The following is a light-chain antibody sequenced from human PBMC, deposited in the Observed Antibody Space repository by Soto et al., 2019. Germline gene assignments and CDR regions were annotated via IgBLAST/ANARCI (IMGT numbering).Light chain of an antibody. CDR1: QSVDNY. J-gene: IGKJ2*01. CDR2: GAS. Sequence: TQSPSSLSASVGDTVTLTCRASQSVDNYLKWYQQKPGQAPRLLIYGASNRATGIPDRFSGSGSGTDFTLTISRLEPEDFAVYYCQQYRTSPPMYTFGQGTKLEIK. CDR3: QQYRTSPPMYT. V-gene: IGKV3-20*01.